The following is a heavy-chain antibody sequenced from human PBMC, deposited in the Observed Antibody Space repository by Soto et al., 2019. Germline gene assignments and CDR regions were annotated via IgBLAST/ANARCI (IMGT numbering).Heavy chain of an antibody. CDR3: ATSYGSGYRAFDY. CDR2: INPILSMS. V-gene: IGHV1-69*02. CDR1: GDTFSFYS. D-gene: IGHD3-10*01. Sequence: QVQLVQSGAEVKRPGSSVKVSCKASGDTFSFYSINWVRQAPGLGLEWMGRINPILSMSNYTQRFQGRVTMTADKYTIIADMVLSSLRSEDTAIYYCATSYGSGYRAFDYWGQGALVTVSS. J-gene: IGHJ4*02.